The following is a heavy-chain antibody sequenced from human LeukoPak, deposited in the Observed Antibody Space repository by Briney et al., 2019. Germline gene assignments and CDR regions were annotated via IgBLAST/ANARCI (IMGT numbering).Heavy chain of an antibody. J-gene: IGHJ4*02. CDR3: ARGSDEQGYYYDSSGYNY. V-gene: IGHV1-69*04. D-gene: IGHD3-22*01. Sequence: SVKVSCKASGGTFSSYAISWVRQAPGQGLEWMGRIIPILGIANYAQKFQGRVTITADKSTSTAYMELSSLRSEDAAVYYCARGSDEQGYYYDSSGYNYWGQGTLVTVSS. CDR2: IIPILGIA. CDR1: GGTFSSYA.